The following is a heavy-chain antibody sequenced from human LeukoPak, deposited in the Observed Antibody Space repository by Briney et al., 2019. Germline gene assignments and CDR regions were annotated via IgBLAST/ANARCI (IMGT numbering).Heavy chain of an antibody. CDR3: AKARYSNYDYFGY. Sequence: GGSLGLSCAASGFTFGSYTMTWVRQAPGKGLEWVSAISGSGGDTYYADSVKGRFTISRDNSKNTLFLQMNSLRAEDTAIYYCAKARYSNYDYFGYWGQGTLVTVSS. D-gene: IGHD4-11*01. CDR2: ISGSGGDT. V-gene: IGHV3-23*01. J-gene: IGHJ4*02. CDR1: GFTFGSYT.